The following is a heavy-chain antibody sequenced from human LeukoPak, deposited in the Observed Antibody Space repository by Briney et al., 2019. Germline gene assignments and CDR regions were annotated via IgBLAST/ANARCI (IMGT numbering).Heavy chain of an antibody. J-gene: IGHJ4*02. CDR2: IIPKGGGT. CDR3: ARVPRPRDPTSSAAHQPFDY. V-gene: IGHV1-2*02. CDR1: GYTFTDYY. D-gene: IGHD2-2*01. Sequence: ASVKVSCKASGYTFTDYYMHWVRQAPGQGPEWMGWIIPKGGGTKYARKFQDRVTMTRDTSINTAYMELSGLRPDDTAVYYCARVPRPRDPTSSAAHQPFDYWGQGTLVIVSS.